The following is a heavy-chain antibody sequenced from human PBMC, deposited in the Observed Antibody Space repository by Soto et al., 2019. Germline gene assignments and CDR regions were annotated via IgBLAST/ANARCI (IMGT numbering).Heavy chain of an antibody. J-gene: IGHJ4*02. Sequence: GGSLRLSCAASGFTFSSYGMHWVRQAPGKGLEWVAVIWYDGSNKYYADSVKGRFTISRDNSKNTLYLQMNSLRAEDTAVYYCARESSSSSGGYVDYWGQGTLVTVSS. D-gene: IGHD6-6*01. CDR2: IWYDGSNK. CDR1: GFTFSSYG. V-gene: IGHV3-33*01. CDR3: ARESSSSSGGYVDY.